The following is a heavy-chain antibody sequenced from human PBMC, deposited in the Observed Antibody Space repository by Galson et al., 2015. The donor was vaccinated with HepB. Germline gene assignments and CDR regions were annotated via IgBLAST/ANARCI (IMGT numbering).Heavy chain of an antibody. CDR1: GFTFSSYA. CDR3: ARERLSSSSDNFGV. V-gene: IGHV3-30-3*01. Sequence: SLRLSCAASGFTFSSYAMHWVRQAPGKGLEWVAVISYDGSNKYYADSVKGLFTISRDNSKSTLYLQMNRLRAEDTAVYYWARERLSSSSDNFGVWGQGTLVTVSS. CDR2: ISYDGSNK. D-gene: IGHD6-6*01. J-gene: IGHJ4*02.